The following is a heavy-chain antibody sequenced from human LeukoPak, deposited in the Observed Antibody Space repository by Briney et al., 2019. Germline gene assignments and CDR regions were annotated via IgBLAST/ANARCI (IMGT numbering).Heavy chain of an antibody. CDR2: IYSGGST. V-gene: IGHV3-53*01. J-gene: IGHJ4*02. D-gene: IGHD6-13*01. CDR3: ARAIPSGYSSSYYFDY. CDR1: GFTFSSYA. Sequence: GGSLRLSCAASGFTFSSYAMSWVRQAPGKGLEWVSVIYSGGSTYYADSVKGRFTISRDNSKNTLYLHMNSLRAEDTAVYYCARAIPSGYSSSYYFDYWGQGTLVTVSS.